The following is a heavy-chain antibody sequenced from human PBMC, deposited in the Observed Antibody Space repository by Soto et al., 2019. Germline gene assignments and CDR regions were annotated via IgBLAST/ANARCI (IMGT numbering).Heavy chain of an antibody. J-gene: IGHJ3*02. CDR2: ISGSGGST. Sequence: GGSLRLSCAASGFTFSSYAMSWVRQAPGKGLEWVSAISGSGGSTYYADSVKGRFTISRDNSKNTLYLQMNSLRAEDTAVYYCAKDQRRCGGICYHPERPDAFDIWGQGTMVTVAS. V-gene: IGHV3-23*01. CDR3: AKDQRRCGGICYHPERPDAFDI. D-gene: IGHD2-15*01. CDR1: GFTFSSYA.